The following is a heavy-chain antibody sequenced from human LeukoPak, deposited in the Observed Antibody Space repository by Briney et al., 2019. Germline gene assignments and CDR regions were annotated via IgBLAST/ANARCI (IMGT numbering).Heavy chain of an antibody. J-gene: IGHJ4*02. V-gene: IGHV4-39*07. Sequence: PSETLSLTCTVSGGSISSSNYYWGWIRQPPGKGLEWIGSIYYSGSTNYNPSLKSRVTISVDTSKNQFSLKLSSVTAADTAVYYCAREYSSPSLPADYFDYWGQGTLVTVSS. CDR3: AREYSSPSLPADYFDY. D-gene: IGHD6-13*01. CDR2: IYYSGST. CDR1: GGSISSSNYY.